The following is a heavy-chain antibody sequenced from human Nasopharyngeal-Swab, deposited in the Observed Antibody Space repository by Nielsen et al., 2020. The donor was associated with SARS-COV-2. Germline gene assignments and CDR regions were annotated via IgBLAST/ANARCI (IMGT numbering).Heavy chain of an antibody. Sequence: GESLKISCAASGSTFSSYWMHWVRQVPGKGLVWVSRISSDGSSTSYADSVKGRFTISRDNAKNTLYLQMNSLSAEDTAVYYCARDDGPYGDYVYWFDPWGQGTLVTVSS. D-gene: IGHD4-17*01. CDR1: GSTFSSYW. CDR2: ISSDGSST. CDR3: ARDDGPYGDYVYWFDP. V-gene: IGHV3-74*01. J-gene: IGHJ5*02.